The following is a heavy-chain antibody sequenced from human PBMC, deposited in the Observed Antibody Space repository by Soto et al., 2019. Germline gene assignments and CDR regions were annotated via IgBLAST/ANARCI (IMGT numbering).Heavy chain of an antibody. Sequence: EVQLVESGGGLVQPGGSLRLSCAASGFTFSTYSMNWVRQAPGKGLEWVSYISSRSYTIYYVDSVKGRFTISRDNAKNSLYLQMNSLRDEDTAVYYCARVGSSSDNGMDVWGQGTTVNVSS. D-gene: IGHD6-6*01. CDR1: GFTFSTYS. V-gene: IGHV3-48*02. J-gene: IGHJ6*02. CDR3: ARVGSSSDNGMDV. CDR2: ISSRSYTI.